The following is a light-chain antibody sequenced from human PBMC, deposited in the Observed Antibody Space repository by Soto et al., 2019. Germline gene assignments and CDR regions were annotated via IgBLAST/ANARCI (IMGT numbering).Light chain of an antibody. V-gene: IGKV1-39*01. CDR1: QSINTF. Sequence: DIQMTQSPSSLSASVGERVTITCRASQSINTFLNWYQQKPGQPPRLLIYAASSLQSGVPSGFSGSGSGTDFTLTITSLQPEDFVTYFCQQSYITPYTFGQGTKVDIK. CDR3: QQSYITPYT. CDR2: AAS. J-gene: IGKJ2*01.